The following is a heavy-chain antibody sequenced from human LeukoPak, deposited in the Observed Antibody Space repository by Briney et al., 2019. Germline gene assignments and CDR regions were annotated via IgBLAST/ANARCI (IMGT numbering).Heavy chain of an antibody. D-gene: IGHD3-22*01. CDR3: AGGNHDSSGFDY. CDR1: GGSISSYH. V-gene: IGHV4-59*01. CDR2: IYYSGST. J-gene: IGHJ4*02. Sequence: SETLSLTCTVSGGSISSYHWSWIRQPPGKGLEWIGYIYYSGSTNYNPSLKSRVTISVDTSKNQFSLKLSSVTAADTAVYYCAGGNHDSSGFDYWGQGTLVTVSS.